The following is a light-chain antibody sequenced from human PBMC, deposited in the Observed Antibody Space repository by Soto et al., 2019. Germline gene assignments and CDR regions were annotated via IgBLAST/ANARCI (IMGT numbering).Light chain of an antibody. J-gene: IGLJ1*01. Sequence: QSVLTQPPSASGTPGQRVTISCSGSSSNIGTNYVYWYQQLPGTAPKFVIYRTNQRPSGVPERFSASKSGTSSSLAIIGRRSEDEDDYYCAAWDDSRSGRVFGTGTKLTVL. V-gene: IGLV1-47*01. CDR1: SSNIGTNY. CDR3: AAWDDSRSGRV. CDR2: RTN.